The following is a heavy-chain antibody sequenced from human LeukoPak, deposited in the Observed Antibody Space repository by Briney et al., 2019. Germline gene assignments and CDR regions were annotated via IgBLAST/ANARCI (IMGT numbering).Heavy chain of an antibody. CDR2: FHPKDADM. V-gene: IGHV1-24*01. J-gene: IGHJ6*04. Sequence: ASVKVSCKVSEYTVTEVAIHWVRQTREGLEWMGGFHPKDADMIYAQKFQGRVTMTQDTSTDTVYMELSSLRSEDTAIYYCTTVFYTLLPGYLNQMDVWGKGTTVTISS. D-gene: IGHD3-9*01. CDR1: EYTVTEVA. CDR3: TTVFYTLLPGYLNQMDV.